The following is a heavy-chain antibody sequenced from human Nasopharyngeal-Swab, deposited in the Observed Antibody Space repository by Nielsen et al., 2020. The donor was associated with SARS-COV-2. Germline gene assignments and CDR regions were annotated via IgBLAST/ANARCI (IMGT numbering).Heavy chain of an antibody. V-gene: IGHV4-59*11. CDR1: GVSITSQY. Sequence: SDTLSLNCTVSGVSITSQYWSWIRQPPGKGLEWIGYISHNSGTNYNPSLKSRITMFMHTSKNQFSLRLTSVTAADTAVYYCAKEGATGWFDPCGQGTLVTVSS. CDR2: ISHNSGT. CDR3: AKEGATGWFDP. J-gene: IGHJ5*02.